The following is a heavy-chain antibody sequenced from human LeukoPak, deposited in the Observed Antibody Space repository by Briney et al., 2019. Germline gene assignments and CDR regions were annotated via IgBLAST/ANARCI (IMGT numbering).Heavy chain of an antibody. CDR3: ARDQFYHYYDSSGYLDY. V-gene: IGHV3-30*03. CDR2: ISYDGSNK. D-gene: IGHD3-22*01. CDR1: GFTFSSYG. Sequence: GGSLRLSCAASGFTFSSYGMHWVRQAPGKGLEWVAVISYDGSNKYYADSVKGRFTISRDNSKNTLYLQMNSLRAEDTAVYYCARDQFYHYYDSSGYLDYWGQGTLVTVSS. J-gene: IGHJ4*02.